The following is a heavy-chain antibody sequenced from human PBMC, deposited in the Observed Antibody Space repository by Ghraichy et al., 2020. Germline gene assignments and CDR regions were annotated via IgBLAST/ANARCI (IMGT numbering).Heavy chain of an antibody. V-gene: IGHV4-4*07. CDR3: ARIQYGSGSDVPAYD. J-gene: IGHJ4*02. Sequence: SETLSLTCTVAGGSIGNYYWTWIRQPAGKGLEWIGRIYTTGGVDYNPSLKSRVIMSVDRSKNQFFLKLISVTAADTAVYYCARIQYGSGSDVPAYDWGQGTLVTVSS. D-gene: IGHD3-10*01. CDR2: IYTTGGV. CDR1: GGSIGNYY.